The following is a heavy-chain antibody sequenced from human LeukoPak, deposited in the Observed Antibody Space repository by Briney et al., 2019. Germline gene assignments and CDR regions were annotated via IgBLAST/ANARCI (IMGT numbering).Heavy chain of an antibody. Sequence: PSETLSLTCAVYSGSLSNYYWSWIRQPPGKGLEWIGEINHSGDTNYNPSLKSRVTISVDTSKSQFSLKLSSVTAADTAVYYCARHRLQSSGYQWYFDYWGQGTLVTVSS. CDR1: SGSLSNYY. V-gene: IGHV4-34*01. D-gene: IGHD3-22*01. CDR2: INHSGDT. CDR3: ARHRLQSSGYQWYFDY. J-gene: IGHJ4*02.